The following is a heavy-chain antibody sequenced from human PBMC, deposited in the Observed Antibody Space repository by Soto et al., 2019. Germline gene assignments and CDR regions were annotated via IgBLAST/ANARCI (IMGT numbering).Heavy chain of an antibody. Sequence: PSETLSLTCTVSGGSIGSGGYYWSWIRQHPGKGMEWIGYIYYSGSTYYNPSLKSRVTISVDTSKNQFSLKLSSVTAADTAVYYCARGIVVVVAATPTKTYNWFDPWGQGTLVTVSS. CDR2: IYYSGST. V-gene: IGHV4-31*03. D-gene: IGHD2-15*01. CDR1: GGSIGSGGYY. CDR3: ARGIVVVVAATPTKTYNWFDP. J-gene: IGHJ5*02.